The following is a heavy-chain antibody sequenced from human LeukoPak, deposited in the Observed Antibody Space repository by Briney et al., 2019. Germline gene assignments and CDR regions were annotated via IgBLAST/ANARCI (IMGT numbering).Heavy chain of an antibody. CDR1: GGSFSGYY. CDR3: ARSGYYYDSSSGAFDI. J-gene: IGHJ3*02. V-gene: IGHV4-34*01. CDR2: INHSGST. D-gene: IGHD3-22*01. Sequence: PSETLSLTSAVYGGSFSGYYWSWIRQPPGKGLKWIGEINHSGSTNYNPSLKSRVTISVDTSKTQFSLKLSCVIAADTAVYYCARSGYYYDSSSGAFDIWGQGTMVTVSS.